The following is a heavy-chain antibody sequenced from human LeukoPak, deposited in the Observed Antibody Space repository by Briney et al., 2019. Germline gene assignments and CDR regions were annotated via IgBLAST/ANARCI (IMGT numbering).Heavy chain of an antibody. J-gene: IGHJ6*03. CDR2: INPNSGGT. Sequence: ASVKVSCKASGYTFTGYYMHWVRQAPGQGLEWMGWINPNSGGTNYAQKFQGRVTMTRDTSISTAYMELNRLRSDDTAVYYCARDQMGLTMVRGALRYYMDVWGKGTTVTVSS. CDR3: ARDQMGLTMVRGALRYYMDV. CDR1: GYTFTGYY. D-gene: IGHD3-10*01. V-gene: IGHV1-2*02.